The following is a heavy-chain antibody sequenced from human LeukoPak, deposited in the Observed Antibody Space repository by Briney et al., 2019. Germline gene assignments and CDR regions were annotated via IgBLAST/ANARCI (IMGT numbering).Heavy chain of an antibody. Sequence: SETLSLTCTVSGGSISSYYWSWIRQPPGKGLEWIGYIYYSGSTNYNPSLKSRVTISVDTSKNQFSLKLSSVTAADTAVYYCARVIHCSSTSCPNDYWGQGTLVTVSS. CDR1: GGSISSYY. CDR2: IYYSGST. CDR3: ARVIHCSSTSCPNDY. J-gene: IGHJ4*02. V-gene: IGHV4-59*01. D-gene: IGHD2-2*01.